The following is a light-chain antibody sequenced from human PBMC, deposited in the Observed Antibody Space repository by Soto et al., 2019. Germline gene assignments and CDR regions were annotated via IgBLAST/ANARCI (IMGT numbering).Light chain of an antibody. J-gene: IGKJ4*01. CDR1: QSVSSY. V-gene: IGKV3-11*01. CDR3: QQRSNWPHLT. Sequence: EIVLTQSPATLSLSPGERATLSCRASQSVSSYLAWYQQKPGQAPRLLIYDASNRATGIPARFSGSGSGTDFTLTISSLEPEDFAVYYCQQRSNWPHLTFGGGTKVEIK. CDR2: DAS.